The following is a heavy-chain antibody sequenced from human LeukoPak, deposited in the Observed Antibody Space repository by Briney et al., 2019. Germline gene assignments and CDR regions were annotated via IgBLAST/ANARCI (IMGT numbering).Heavy chain of an antibody. Sequence: ASVKVSCKASGYTFTSYYMHWVRQAPGQGLEWMGWINPSSGGTNYAQKFQGRVTMTRDTSISTAYMELSRLRSDDTAVYYCARDRSFGITGTLDYWGQGTLVTVSS. V-gene: IGHV1-2*02. J-gene: IGHJ4*02. CDR3: ARDRSFGITGTLDY. CDR2: INPSSGGT. D-gene: IGHD1-20*01. CDR1: GYTFTSYY.